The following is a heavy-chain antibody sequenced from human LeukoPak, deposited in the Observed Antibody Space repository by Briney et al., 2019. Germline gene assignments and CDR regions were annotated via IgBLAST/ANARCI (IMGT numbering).Heavy chain of an antibody. CDR2: IHYSGST. J-gene: IGHJ4*02. Sequence: SETLSLTCTVSGGSISSPTYYWAWIRQPPGKGLEWIRTIHYSGSTYDNPSLKSRFTISVDTSKNQFFLKLSSVTAADTAVYYCAKLGGYHDPPDYWGQGTLVTVSS. CDR3: AKLGGYHDPPDY. V-gene: IGHV4-39*01. CDR1: GGSISSPTYY. D-gene: IGHD3-16*02.